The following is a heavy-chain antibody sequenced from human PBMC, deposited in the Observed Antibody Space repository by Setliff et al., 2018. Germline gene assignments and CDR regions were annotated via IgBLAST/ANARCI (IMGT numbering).Heavy chain of an antibody. CDR2: ISNDAYTI. J-gene: IGHJ4*02. V-gene: IGHV3-11*01. D-gene: IGHD3-22*01. CDR1: GFSFSDYY. Sequence: GGSLRLSCAASGFSFSDYYMMWIRQAPGEGLEWVSYISNDAYTIHYADSMKGRLTISRDNSKNSVFLQMNSLRVEDTAVYYCARVHYETNTYSPTLFDHWGQGALVTVSS. CDR3: ARVHYETNTYSPTLFDH.